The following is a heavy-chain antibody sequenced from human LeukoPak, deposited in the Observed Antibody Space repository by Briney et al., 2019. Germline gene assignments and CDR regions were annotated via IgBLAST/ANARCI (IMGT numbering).Heavy chain of an antibody. Sequence: KPSQTLSLTCAVSGGSISSGGYSWSWIRQPPGKGLEWIGYIYHSGSTYYNPSLKSRVTISVDRSKNQFSLKLSSVTAADTAVYYCATNYYDSSGYFPPEYFQHWGQGTLVTVSS. CDR3: ATNYYDSSGYFPPEYFQH. CDR1: GGSISSGGYS. CDR2: IYHSGST. J-gene: IGHJ1*01. D-gene: IGHD3-22*01. V-gene: IGHV4-30-2*01.